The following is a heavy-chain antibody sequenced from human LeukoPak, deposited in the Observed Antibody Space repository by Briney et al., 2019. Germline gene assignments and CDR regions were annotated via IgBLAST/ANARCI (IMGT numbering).Heavy chain of an antibody. D-gene: IGHD6-19*01. CDR1: GFTFSSYS. J-gene: IGHJ4*02. CDR3: ARGVAVTGINY. V-gene: IGHV3-21*01. Sequence: GGSLRLSCAASGFTFSSYSMNWVRQAPGKGLEWVSSISSSSSYIYYADSVKGRFTISGDNAKNSLYLQMNSLRAEDTAVYYCARGVAVTGINYWGQGTLVTVSS. CDR2: ISSSSSYI.